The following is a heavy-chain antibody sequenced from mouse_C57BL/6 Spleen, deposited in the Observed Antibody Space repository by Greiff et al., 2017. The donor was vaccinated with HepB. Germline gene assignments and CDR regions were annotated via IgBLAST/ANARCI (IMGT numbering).Heavy chain of an antibody. Sequence: VQLQQPGAELVMPGASVKLSCKASGYTFTSYWMHWVKQRPGQGLEWIGEIDPSDSYTNYNQKFKGKSTLTVDKSSSTAYMQLSSLTSEDSAVYYCARGTTAGYFYVWGTGTTVTVSS. CDR2: IDPSDSYT. CDR3: ARGTTAGYFYV. V-gene: IGHV1-69*01. D-gene: IGHD1-2*01. J-gene: IGHJ1*03. CDR1: GYTFTSYW.